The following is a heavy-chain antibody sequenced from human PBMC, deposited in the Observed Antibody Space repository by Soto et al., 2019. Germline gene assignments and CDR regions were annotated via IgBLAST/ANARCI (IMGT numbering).Heavy chain of an antibody. V-gene: IGHV3-30-3*01. D-gene: IGHD3-10*01. J-gene: IGHJ3*02. CDR3: ARGSYYGSGSYYPGDAFDI. CDR2: ISYDGSNK. Sequence: QVQLVESGGGVVQPGRSLRLSCAASGFTFSSYAMHWVRQAPGKGLEWVEVISYDGSNKYYADSVKGRFTISRDNSKNTLYLQMNSLRAEDTAVYYCARGSYYGSGSYYPGDAFDIWGQGTMVTVSS. CDR1: GFTFSSYA.